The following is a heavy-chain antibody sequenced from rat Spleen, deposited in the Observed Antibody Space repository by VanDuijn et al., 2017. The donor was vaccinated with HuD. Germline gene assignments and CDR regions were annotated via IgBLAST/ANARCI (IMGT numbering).Heavy chain of an antibody. J-gene: IGHJ2*01. CDR3: ARHASTYYGYNPPFDY. Sequence: VSGFTFSNYGMAWVRQAPTKGLEWVATISYDGSSTYYRDSVKGRFTISRDNAKSTLYLQMDSLRSEDTATYYCARHASTYYGYNPPFDYWGQGVMVTVSS. CDR2: ISYDGSST. D-gene: IGHD1-9*01. CDR1: GFTFSNYG. V-gene: IGHV5-29*01.